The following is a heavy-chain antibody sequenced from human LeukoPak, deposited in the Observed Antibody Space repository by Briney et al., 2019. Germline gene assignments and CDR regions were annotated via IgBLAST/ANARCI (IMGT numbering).Heavy chain of an antibody. CDR2: ISTYKGNT. Sequence: ASVKVSCKAPGYTFTSYDISWVRQAPGQGLEWMGWISTYKGNTNYAQKVQGRVTMTTDTSTSTAYMELRSLRSDDTAVYYCARNILGASPFYGMDVWGQGTTVTVSS. J-gene: IGHJ6*02. CDR1: GYTFTSYD. CDR3: ARNILGASPFYGMDV. D-gene: IGHD1-26*01. V-gene: IGHV1-18*01.